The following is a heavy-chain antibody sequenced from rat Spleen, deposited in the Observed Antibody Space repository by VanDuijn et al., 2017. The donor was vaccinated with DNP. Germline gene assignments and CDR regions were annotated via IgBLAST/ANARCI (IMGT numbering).Heavy chain of an antibody. CDR2: ISYDGSST. D-gene: IGHD1-7*01. CDR1: GFTFSDSY. Sequence: EVQLVESDGGLVQPGRSLKLSCAASGFTFSDSYMAWVRQAPKKGLEWVATISYDGSSTYYRDSVKGRFTISRDNAKSSLYQQMNSLKSEDTATYYCARQWVSYVMDAWGQGASVTVSS. J-gene: IGHJ4*01. V-gene: IGHV5-7*01. CDR3: ARQWVSYVMDA.